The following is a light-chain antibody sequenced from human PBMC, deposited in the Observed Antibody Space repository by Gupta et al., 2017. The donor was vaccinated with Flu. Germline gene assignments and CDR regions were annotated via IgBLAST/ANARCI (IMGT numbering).Light chain of an antibody. V-gene: IGLV2-11*01. Sequence: SAPTSPRSVSGSPGKTGTISCTGTSSDVGHYNSVFWYRQHPGKTHRLMFYDVTKRPAGVPDRFSGSKSGTTASLTISGLQADEEADYYCCSYAGDNTYVFGSGTKVTVL. J-gene: IGLJ1*01. CDR2: DVT. CDR3: CSYAGDNTYV. CDR1: SSDVGHYNS.